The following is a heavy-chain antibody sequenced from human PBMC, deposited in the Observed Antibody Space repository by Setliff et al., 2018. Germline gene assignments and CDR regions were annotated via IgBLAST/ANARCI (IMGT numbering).Heavy chain of an antibody. J-gene: IGHJ3*02. V-gene: IGHV1-18*01. CDR2: ISAYNGNT. CDR1: GYTFTSYG. D-gene: IGHD3-16*01. Sequence: ASVKVSCKASGYTFTSYGISWVRQAPGQGLEWMGWISAYNGNTNYAQKLQGRVTMTTDTSTSTAYMELRSLRSDDTAVYYCARGLFTFGGVHDAFDIWGQGTMVTVSS. CDR3: ARGLFTFGGVHDAFDI.